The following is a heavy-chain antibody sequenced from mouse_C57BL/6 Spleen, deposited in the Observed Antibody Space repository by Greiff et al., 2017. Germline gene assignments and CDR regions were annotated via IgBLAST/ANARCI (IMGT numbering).Heavy chain of an antibody. Sequence: LQPGAELVKPGASVKLSCKASGYTFTSYWMQWVKQRPGQGLEWIGEIDPSDSYTNYNQKFKGKATLTVDTSSSTAYMQLSSLTSEDSAVYYCARKLGYYFDYWGQGTTLTVSS. CDR1: GYTFTSYW. J-gene: IGHJ2*01. D-gene: IGHD4-1*01. CDR3: ARKLGYYFDY. CDR2: IDPSDSYT. V-gene: IGHV1-50*01.